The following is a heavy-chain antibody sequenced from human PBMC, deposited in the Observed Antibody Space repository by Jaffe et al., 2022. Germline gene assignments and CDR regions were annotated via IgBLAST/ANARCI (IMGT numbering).Heavy chain of an antibody. CDR2: ISGSGGST. V-gene: IGHV3-23*01. D-gene: IGHD3-10*01. Sequence: EVQLLESGGGLVQPGGSLRLSCAASGFTFSSYAMSWVRQAPGKGLEWVSAISGSGGSTYYADSVKGRFTISRDNSKNTLYLQMNSLRAEDTAVYYCAKMTKDGFDVGLLWFRESWYMDVWGKGTTVTVSS. CDR1: GFTFSSYA. J-gene: IGHJ6*03. CDR3: AKMTKDGFDVGLLWFRESWYMDV.